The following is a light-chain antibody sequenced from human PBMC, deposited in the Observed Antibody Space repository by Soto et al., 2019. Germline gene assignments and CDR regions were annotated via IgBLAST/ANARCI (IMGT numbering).Light chain of an antibody. J-gene: IGLJ2*01. CDR1: SSNIGSNT. V-gene: IGLV1-44*01. CDR3: AAWYDSLNGPV. Sequence: QSVLTQPASASGTAGQRVTISCSGTSSNIGSNTVNWYQQLPGTAPKLLIYRNNQRPSGVPDRFSVSKSGTSASLAISELQSEDEADYYCAAWYDSLNGPVFGGGTKLTVL. CDR2: RNN.